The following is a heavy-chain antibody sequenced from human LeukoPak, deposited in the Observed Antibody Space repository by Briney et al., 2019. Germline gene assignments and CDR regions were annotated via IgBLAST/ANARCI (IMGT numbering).Heavy chain of an antibody. Sequence: PSETLSLTCTVSGGSIRSYYWSWIRQPPETGLEWIGYFYYSGSTNYNPSLKSRVTLSVDPSKNQFSLKLNSVTAADTAVYYCARKKGSGWDSWAFDIWGQGTMVTVSS. D-gene: IGHD6-19*01. J-gene: IGHJ3*02. CDR3: ARKKGSGWDSWAFDI. V-gene: IGHV4-59*01. CDR2: FYYSGST. CDR1: GGSIRSYY.